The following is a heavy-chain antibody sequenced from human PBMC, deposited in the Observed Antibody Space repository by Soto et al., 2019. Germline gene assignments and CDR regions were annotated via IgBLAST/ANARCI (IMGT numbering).Heavy chain of an antibody. CDR2: IYYSGST. J-gene: IGHJ4*02. V-gene: IGHV4-59*08. D-gene: IGHD2-15*01. Sequence: LSLTCTVSGGSISSYYWSWIRQPPGKGLEWIGYIYYSGSTNYNPSLKSRVTISVDTSKNQFSLKLSSVTAADTAVYYCARLYCLGGSCLFDYWGQGTLVTVSS. CDR3: ARLYCLGGSCLFDY. CDR1: GGSISSYY.